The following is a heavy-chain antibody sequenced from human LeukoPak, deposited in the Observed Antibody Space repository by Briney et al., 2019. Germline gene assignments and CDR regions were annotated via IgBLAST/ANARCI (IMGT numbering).Heavy chain of an antibody. CDR3: ARDKIVGATHFDY. Sequence: GGSLRLSCAASGFTFDDYGMSWVRQAPGKGLEWVSGINWNGGSTGYADSVKGRFTISRDNSKNTLYLQMNSLRAEDTAVYYCARDKIVGATHFDYWGQGTLVTVSS. V-gene: IGHV3-20*04. CDR1: GFTFDDYG. D-gene: IGHD1-26*01. J-gene: IGHJ4*02. CDR2: INWNGGST.